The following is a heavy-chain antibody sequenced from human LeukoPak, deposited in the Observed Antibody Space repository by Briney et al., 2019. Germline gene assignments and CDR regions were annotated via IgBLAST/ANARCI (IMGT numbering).Heavy chain of an antibody. Sequence: GGSLRLSCAASGFTFSSYDMHWVRQATGKGLEWVSAIGTAGDTYYPGSVKGRFTISRENAKNSLYLQMNSLRAGDTAVYYCARVVAVAGQGVAFDIWGQGTMVTVSS. V-gene: IGHV3-13*04. CDR2: IGTAGDT. J-gene: IGHJ3*02. D-gene: IGHD6-19*01. CDR3: ARVVAVAGQGVAFDI. CDR1: GFTFSSYD.